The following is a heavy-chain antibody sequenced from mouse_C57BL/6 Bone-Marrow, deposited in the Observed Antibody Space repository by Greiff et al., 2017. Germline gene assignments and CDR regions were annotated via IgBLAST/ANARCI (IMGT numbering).Heavy chain of an antibody. V-gene: IGHV1-36*01. CDR3: ARSSPYYYGSSFYAMDY. D-gene: IGHD1-1*01. CDR2: VYPYNGGT. J-gene: IGHJ4*01. Sequence: VKQSHGKSLEWIGLVYPYNGGTSYNQKFKGKATLTVDTSSSTAYMELNSLTSEDSAVYYCARSSPYYYGSSFYAMDYWGQGTSVTVSS.